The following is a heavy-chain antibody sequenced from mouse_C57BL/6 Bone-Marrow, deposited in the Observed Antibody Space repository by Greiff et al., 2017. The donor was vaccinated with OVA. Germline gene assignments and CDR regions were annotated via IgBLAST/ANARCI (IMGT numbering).Heavy chain of an antibody. CDR1: GYTFTSYW. D-gene: IGHD2-2*01. CDR2: IYPGSGST. CDR3: ARYGEAYAYDGFAY. V-gene: IGHV1-55*01. Sequence: QVQLQQPGAELVKPGASVKMSCKASGYTFTSYWITWVKQRPGQGLEWIGDIYPGSGSTNYNEKFKSKATLTVDTSSSTAYMQLSSLTSEDSAVYDCARYGEAYAYDGFAYWGQGTLVTVSA. J-gene: IGHJ3*01.